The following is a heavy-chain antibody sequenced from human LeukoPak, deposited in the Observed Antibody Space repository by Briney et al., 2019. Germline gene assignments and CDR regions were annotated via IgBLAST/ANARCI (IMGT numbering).Heavy chain of an antibody. V-gene: IGHV3-49*03. D-gene: IGHD2-2*01. J-gene: IGHJ4*02. CDR3: TSHVGYCSSTSCYAWDY. Sequence: PGGSLRLSCTASGFTFGDYAMSWFRQAPGKGLEWVGFIRSKAYGGTTEYAASVKGRFTISRDDSKSTAYLQMNSLKTEDTAVYYCTSHVGYCSSTSCYAWDYWGQGTLVTVSS. CDR2: IRSKAYGGTT. CDR1: GFTFGDYA.